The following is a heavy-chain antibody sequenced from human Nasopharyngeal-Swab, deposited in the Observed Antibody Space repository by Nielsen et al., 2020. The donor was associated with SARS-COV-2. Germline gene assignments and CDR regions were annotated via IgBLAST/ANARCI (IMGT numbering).Heavy chain of an antibody. J-gene: IGHJ5*02. V-gene: IGHV4-34*01. CDR2: INHSGTT. CDR3: ARDSTVFGVVPSWFDP. CDR1: GGSFSDYY. D-gene: IGHD3-3*01. Sequence: SETLSLTCAVYGGSFSDYYWTWIRQPPGKGLEWIGEINHSGTTNYNPSLKSRVTISIDTSKNQFSLKLSSVTAADTAVYYCARDSTVFGVVPSWFDPWGQGTLVTVSS.